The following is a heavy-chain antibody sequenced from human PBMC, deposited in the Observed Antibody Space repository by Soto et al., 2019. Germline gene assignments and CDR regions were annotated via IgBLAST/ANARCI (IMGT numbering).Heavy chain of an antibody. Sequence: GGSRRLSCGASGFPFSSYGMSGVRQAPGKGLEWVSGISGGGSNTFYADYVKGRFTISRDNSKNTLLLQMNSLGAEDTAVYYCAKDSNKYSSSLRGHYFDYWGQGIGVTVSS. V-gene: IGHV3-23*01. J-gene: IGHJ4*02. CDR3: AKDSNKYSSSLRGHYFDY. CDR2: ISGGGSNT. CDR1: GFPFSSYG. D-gene: IGHD4-4*01.